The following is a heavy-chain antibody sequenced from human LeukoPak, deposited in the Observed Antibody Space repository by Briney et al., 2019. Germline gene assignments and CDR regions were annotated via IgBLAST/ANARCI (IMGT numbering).Heavy chain of an antibody. Sequence: ASVKVSCKASGYTFTGYYMHWVRQAPGQGLEWMGWINPNSGGTNYAQKFQGWVTMTRDTSISTAYMELSRLRSDDTAVYYCARGSHYAILTGYFPSPYYFDYWGQGTLVTVSS. CDR3: ARGSHYAILTGYFPSPYYFDY. V-gene: IGHV1-2*04. CDR2: INPNSGGT. CDR1: GYTFTGYY. D-gene: IGHD3-9*01. J-gene: IGHJ4*02.